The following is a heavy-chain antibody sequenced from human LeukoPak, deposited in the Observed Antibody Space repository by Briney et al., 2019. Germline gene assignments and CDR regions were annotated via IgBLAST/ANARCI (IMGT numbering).Heavy chain of an antibody. D-gene: IGHD3-22*01. CDR2: IIPIFGTA. Sequence: VASVKVSCKASGGTFSSYAISWVRQAPGQGLEWMGGIIPIFGTANYAQKFQGRVTITTDESTSTAYMELRSLRSDDTAVYYCAAESIVVVDDAFDIWGQGTMVTVSS. CDR1: GGTFSSYA. CDR3: AAESIVVVDDAFDI. V-gene: IGHV1-69*05. J-gene: IGHJ3*02.